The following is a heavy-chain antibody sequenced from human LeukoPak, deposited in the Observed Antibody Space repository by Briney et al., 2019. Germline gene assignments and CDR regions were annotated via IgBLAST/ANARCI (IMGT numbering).Heavy chain of an antibody. J-gene: IGHJ6*03. CDR2: IYTSGST. CDR1: GGSISSGSYY. Sequence: KASETLSLTCTVSGGSISSGSYYWSWIRQPAGKGLEWIGRIYTSGSTNYNPSLKSRVTISVDTSKNQFSLKLSSVTAADTAVYYCARGRNRQLWFGEFRYYYYMDVWGKGTTVTISS. V-gene: IGHV4-61*02. D-gene: IGHD3-10*01. CDR3: ARGRNRQLWFGEFRYYYYMDV.